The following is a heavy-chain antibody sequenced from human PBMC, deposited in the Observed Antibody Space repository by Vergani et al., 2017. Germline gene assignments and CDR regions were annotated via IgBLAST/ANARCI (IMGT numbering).Heavy chain of an antibody. Sequence: ELQLVESGGGLVQPGGSLRLSCEASGFTFSSYWMSWVRQAPGKGLEWVSTISSDGGSTYYADSVKGRFTISRDNSKNTLSLQMNSLTAEDTAIYYCAGPQGTSAYYYGGFDYWGQGILVTVSS. D-gene: IGHD3-22*01. V-gene: IGHV3-23*04. J-gene: IGHJ4*02. CDR3: AGPQGTSAYYYGGFDY. CDR2: ISSDGGST. CDR1: GFTFSSYW.